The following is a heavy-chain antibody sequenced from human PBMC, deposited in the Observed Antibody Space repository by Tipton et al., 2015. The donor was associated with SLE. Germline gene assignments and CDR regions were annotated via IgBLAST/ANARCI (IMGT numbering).Heavy chain of an antibody. V-gene: IGHV4-59*01. J-gene: IGHJ3*02. CDR2: IYYTGTT. CDR3: ARGPLYGLDT. CDR1: GGSMNRYY. Sequence: TLSLTCTVSGGSMNRYYWTWIRQPPGKGLQWIGYIYYTGTTNYSPSLKSRGTISVDTSKNQFSLKLSSVTSADTAIYYWARGPLYGLDTWGQAATVTVSS. D-gene: IGHD3-10*01.